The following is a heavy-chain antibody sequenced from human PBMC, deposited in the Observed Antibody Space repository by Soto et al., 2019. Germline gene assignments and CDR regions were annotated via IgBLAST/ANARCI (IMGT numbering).Heavy chain of an antibody. Sequence: ESGGGLAQPGGSLRLSCPASGFTLSGYAMDWVRQAPGKGLEYVSGISSNGVGTYYANSVQGRFTISRDNSKNTVYLQMGSLRPEDMAVYYCARRARPDFYYMDVWGKGTTVTVSS. D-gene: IGHD6-6*01. CDR3: ARRARPDFYYMDV. CDR1: GFTLSGYA. V-gene: IGHV3-64*01. J-gene: IGHJ6*03. CDR2: ISSNGVGT.